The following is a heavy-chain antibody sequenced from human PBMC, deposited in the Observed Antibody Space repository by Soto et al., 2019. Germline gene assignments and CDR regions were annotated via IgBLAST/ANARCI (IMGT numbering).Heavy chain of an antibody. Sequence: EVQLVESGGGLVQPGGSLRLSCAASGFTFSPYWMHWVRQAPGKGLVWVSRINRGGSTTSYADSVKGRFTISRDNAKNTLYLQMNSLRAEDTAVYYCARKVGPASFDYWGQGTLVTVSS. CDR2: INRGGSTT. CDR1: GFTFSPYW. J-gene: IGHJ4*02. V-gene: IGHV3-74*01. D-gene: IGHD1-26*01. CDR3: ARKVGPASFDY.